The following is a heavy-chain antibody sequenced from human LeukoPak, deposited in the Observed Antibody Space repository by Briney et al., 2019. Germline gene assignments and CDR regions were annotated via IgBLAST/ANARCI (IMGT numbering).Heavy chain of an antibody. CDR1: GGSISSYY. J-gene: IGHJ4*02. Sequence: SETLSLTCTVSGGSISSYYWSWIRQHPGKGLEWIGYIYYSGSTYYNPSLKSRVTISVDTSKNQFSLKLSSVTAADTAVYYCASVRGYSYIGYWGQGTLVTVSS. D-gene: IGHD5-18*01. CDR3: ASVRGYSYIGY. V-gene: IGHV4-59*06. CDR2: IYYSGST.